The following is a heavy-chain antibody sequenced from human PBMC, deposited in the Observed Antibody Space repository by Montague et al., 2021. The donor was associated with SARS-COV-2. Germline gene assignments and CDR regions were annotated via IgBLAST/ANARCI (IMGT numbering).Heavy chain of an antibody. D-gene: IGHD3-3*01. Sequence: TLSLTCTGSVHCSSRGSYSWSWIRQLSGTVLNWIGRIYTSWSTNYNPSLKSRVTISVDTSKNQFSLKLSSVTAADTAVYYCARADFWSGYLYFDYWGQGTLVTVSS. CDR2: IYTSWST. J-gene: IGHJ4*02. V-gene: IGHV4-61*02. CDR1: VHCSSRGSYS. CDR3: ARADFWSGYLYFDY.